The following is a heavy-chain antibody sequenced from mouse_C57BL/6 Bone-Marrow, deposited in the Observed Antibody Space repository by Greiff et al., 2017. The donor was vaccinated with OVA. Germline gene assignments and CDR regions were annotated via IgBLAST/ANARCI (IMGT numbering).Heavy chain of an antibody. J-gene: IGHJ1*03. CDR3: ARRYYGLHWYCDV. CDR2: IHPNSGST. Sequence: QVQLQQPGAELVKPGASVKLSCKASGYTFTSYWMHWVKQRPGQGLEWIGMIHPNSGSTNYNEKFKSKATLTVDKSSSTAYMQLSSLTSEDSAVYYGARRYYGLHWYCDVWGTGTTVTVSS. CDR1: GYTFTSYW. D-gene: IGHD1-1*01. V-gene: IGHV1-64*01.